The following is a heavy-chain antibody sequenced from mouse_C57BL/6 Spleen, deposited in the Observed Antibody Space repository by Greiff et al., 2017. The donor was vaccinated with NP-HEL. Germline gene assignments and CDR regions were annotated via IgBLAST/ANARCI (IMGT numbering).Heavy chain of an antibody. Sequence: EVKLMESGGGLVKPGGSLKLSCAASGFTFSDYGMHWVRQAPEKGLEWVAYISSGSSTIYYADTVKGRFTISRDNAKNTLFLQMTSLRSEDTAMYYCANDYAYWGQGTLVTVSA. V-gene: IGHV5-17*01. D-gene: IGHD2-4*01. J-gene: IGHJ3*01. CDR3: ANDYAY. CDR1: GFTFSDYG. CDR2: ISSGSSTI.